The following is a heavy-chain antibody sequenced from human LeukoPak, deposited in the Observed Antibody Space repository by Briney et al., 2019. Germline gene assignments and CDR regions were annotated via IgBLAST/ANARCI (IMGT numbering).Heavy chain of an antibody. CDR1: GFTFSSYA. CDR3: AKGGGGVLAS. Sequence: GGSLRLSCAASGFTFSSYAMSWVRQAPGKGLEWVSSISGSGSSTYYADSVKGQFTISRDNSKNTLFLQMNSLKADDTAVYYCAKGGGGVLASWGQGTLVTVSS. V-gene: IGHV3-23*01. CDR2: ISGSGSST. J-gene: IGHJ5*01. D-gene: IGHD3-16*01.